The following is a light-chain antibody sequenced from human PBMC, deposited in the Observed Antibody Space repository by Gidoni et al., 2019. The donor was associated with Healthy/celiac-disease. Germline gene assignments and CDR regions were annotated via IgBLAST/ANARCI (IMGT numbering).Light chain of an antibody. CDR2: AAS. CDR1: QSVSSSY. Sequence: EIVLTQSPGTLSLSPGERATLSCRASQSVSSSYLAWYQQKPGQAPRLLIYAASSRATGIPDRFSGSGSGTDFTLTISRLEPEDFAVYYCQQYGSRALTFGGGTKVEIK. J-gene: IGKJ4*01. CDR3: QQYGSRALT. V-gene: IGKV3-20*01.